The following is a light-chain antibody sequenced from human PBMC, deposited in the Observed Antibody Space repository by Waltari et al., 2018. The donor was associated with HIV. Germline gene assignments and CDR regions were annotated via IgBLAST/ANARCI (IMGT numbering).Light chain of an antibody. CDR1: IRNVVGDDL. CDR3: CSCPRSGIRYV. J-gene: IGLJ1*01. CDR2: EVT. V-gene: IGLV2-23*02. Sequence: QSALTHPASVSGSPGQPNPIPCPETIRNVVGDDLVSWYQQHPGEAPKLIIYEVTKRTSGVSNRFSGSKSGNTASLTISGLQAEDEADYYCCSCPRSGIRYVFGTGTKVTVL.